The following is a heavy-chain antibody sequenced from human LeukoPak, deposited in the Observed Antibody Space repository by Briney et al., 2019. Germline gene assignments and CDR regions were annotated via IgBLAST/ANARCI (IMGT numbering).Heavy chain of an antibody. CDR2: ISAYNGNT. J-gene: IGHJ5*02. V-gene: IGHV1-18*01. CDR3: AGGIQGGNWFDR. Sequence: ASVKVSCKASGYTFTSYGISWVRQAPGQGLEWMGWISAYNGNTNYAQKLQGRVTMTTDTSTSTAYMELRSLRSDDTAVYYGAGGIQGGNWFDRWGQGTLVTVSS. CDR1: GYTFTSYG. D-gene: IGHD5-18*01.